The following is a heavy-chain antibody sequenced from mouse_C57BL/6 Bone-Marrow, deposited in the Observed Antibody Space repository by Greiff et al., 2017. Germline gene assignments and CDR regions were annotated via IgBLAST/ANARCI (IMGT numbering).Heavy chain of an antibody. Sequence: EVQGVESGGGLVQPKGSLKLSCAASGFSFNTYAMNWVRQAPGKGLEWVARIRSKSNNYATYYADSVKDRFTISRDDSESMLYLQMNNLKTEDTAMYYCVRQDSTTFAYWGQGTLVTVSA. J-gene: IGHJ3*01. D-gene: IGHD2-5*01. CDR3: VRQDSTTFAY. CDR1: GFSFNTYA. V-gene: IGHV10-1*01. CDR2: IRSKSNNYAT.